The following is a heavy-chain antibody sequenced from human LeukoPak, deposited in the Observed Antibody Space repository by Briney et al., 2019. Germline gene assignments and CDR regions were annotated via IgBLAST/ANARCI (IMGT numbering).Heavy chain of an antibody. J-gene: IGHJ4*02. Sequence: SGGSLRLSCAASGFTFSTYGMHWVRQAPGKGLEWVAFIRYDGTEKDYAGSVKGRFTISRDNFKNTLYLQVNSLRAEDTAVYYCAKVGSRWYEVDYWGQGTLVTISS. D-gene: IGHD6-19*01. V-gene: IGHV3-30*02. CDR2: IRYDGTEK. CDR1: GFTFSTYG. CDR3: AKVGSRWYEVDY.